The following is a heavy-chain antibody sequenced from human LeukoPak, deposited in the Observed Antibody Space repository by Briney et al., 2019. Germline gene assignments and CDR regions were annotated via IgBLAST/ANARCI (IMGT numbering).Heavy chain of an antibody. CDR3: ARDIVDFWSGYQYYFDY. CDR2: IKQDGSEK. CDR1: GFTFSSYW. D-gene: IGHD3-3*01. Sequence: GGSLRLSCAASGFTFSSYWMSWVRQAPGKGLEWVANIKQDGSEKYYVDSVKGRFTISRDNAKNSLYLQMNSLRAEDTAVYYCARDIVDFWSGYQYYFDYWGQGTLVTVSS. J-gene: IGHJ4*02. V-gene: IGHV3-7*01.